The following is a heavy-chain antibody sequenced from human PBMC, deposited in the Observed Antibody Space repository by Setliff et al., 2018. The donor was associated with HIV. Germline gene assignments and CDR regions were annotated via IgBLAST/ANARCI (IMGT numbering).Heavy chain of an antibody. CDR3: AKVDNGHCTSASCRDFDY. CDR2: IDPSGSRI. D-gene: IGHD2-2*03. J-gene: IGHJ4*02. CDR1: EFTLSGYS. Sequence: PGGSLRLSCAASEFTLSGYSMSWVRQVPGKGLEWVSAIDPSGSRIFYSDSVEGRFTISRDNSKNTLYLQMNSLTAEDTAVYYCAKVDNGHCTSASCRDFDYWGQGTLVTVSS. V-gene: IGHV3-23*01.